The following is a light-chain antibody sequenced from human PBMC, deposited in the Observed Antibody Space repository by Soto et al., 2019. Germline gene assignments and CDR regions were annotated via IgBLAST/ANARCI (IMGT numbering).Light chain of an antibody. J-gene: IGLJ2*01. CDR2: DVT. CDR3: CSYAASYTLL. CDR1: SSDIGDYNY. V-gene: IGLV2-11*01. Sequence: QSVLTQPRSVSGSPGQSVTISCTGTSSDIGDYNYVSWYQQHPGKAPKLMIYDVTKRPSGVPHRFSGSKSDNTASLTISGLQVEDEADYYCCSYAASYTLLFGGGTKVTVL.